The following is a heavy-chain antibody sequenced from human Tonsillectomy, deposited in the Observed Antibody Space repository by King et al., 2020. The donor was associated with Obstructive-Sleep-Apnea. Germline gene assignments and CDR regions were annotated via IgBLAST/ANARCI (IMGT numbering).Heavy chain of an antibody. Sequence: VQLQESGPGLVKPSETLSLTCTVSGVSISHYYWSWIRQPAGKGLEWIGRVYTSGSTDYNPSLKSRVTMSVDTSKNQFSLRLNSVTAADTAVYYCARDLSGVRGMDVWGQGTTVTVSS. CDR1: GVSISHYY. D-gene: IGHD7-27*01. CDR2: VYTSGST. CDR3: ARDLSGVRGMDV. J-gene: IGHJ6*02. V-gene: IGHV4-4*07.